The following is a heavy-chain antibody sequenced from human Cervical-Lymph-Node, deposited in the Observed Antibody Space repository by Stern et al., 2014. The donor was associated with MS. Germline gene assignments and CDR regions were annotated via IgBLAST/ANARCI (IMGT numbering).Heavy chain of an antibody. CDR3: AKQYFDSSGYSYYYGMDV. V-gene: IGHV3-23*04. Sequence: EVQLVESGGDLVQPGGSLRLSCAASGFTFNKHAMNWVRQAPGKGLEWVSTISGRGGSIYYADSVKGRFTISRDNSENTLYLQMHSLRAEDTAIYYCAKQYFDSSGYSYYYGMDVWGQGTTVTVSS. CDR2: ISGRGGSI. CDR1: GFTFNKHA. D-gene: IGHD3-22*01. J-gene: IGHJ6*02.